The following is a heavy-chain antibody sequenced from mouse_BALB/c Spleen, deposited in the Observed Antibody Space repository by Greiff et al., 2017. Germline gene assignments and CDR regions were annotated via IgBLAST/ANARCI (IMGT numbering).Heavy chain of an antibody. CDR1: GYTFTSYW. D-gene: IGHD2-1*01. CDR3: ARSYGNYYAMDY. CDR2: INPSNGRT. Sequence: QVHVKQPGAELVKPGASVKLSCKASGYTFTSYWMHWVKQRPGQGLEWIGEINPSNGRTNYNEKFKSKATLTVDKSSSTAYMQLSSLTSEDSAVYYCARSYGNYYAMDYWGQGTSVTVSS. V-gene: IGHV1S81*02. J-gene: IGHJ4*01.